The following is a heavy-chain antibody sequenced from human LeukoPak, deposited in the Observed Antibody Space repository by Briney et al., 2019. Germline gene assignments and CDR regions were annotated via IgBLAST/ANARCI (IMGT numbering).Heavy chain of an antibody. V-gene: IGHV4-34*01. D-gene: IGHD3-10*01. Sequence: SETLSLTCAVYGGSFSGHYWSWIRQPPGKGLEWIGEINHSGSTNYNPSLKSRVTISVDTSKNQFSLKLSSVTAADTAVYYCARAGWFGDPSPFDYWGQGTLVTVSS. CDR3: ARAGWFGDPSPFDY. J-gene: IGHJ4*02. CDR1: GGSFSGHY. CDR2: INHSGST.